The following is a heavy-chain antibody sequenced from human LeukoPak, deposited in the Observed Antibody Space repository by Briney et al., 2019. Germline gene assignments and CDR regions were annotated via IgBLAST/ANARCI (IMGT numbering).Heavy chain of an antibody. Sequence: PSETLSLTCAVYGGSFSSYYWSWIRQPPGKGLEWIGYIYYSGSTNYNPSLKSRVTISVDTSKNQFSLKLSSVTAADTAVYYCASRYYDSSGYSNTEYFQHWGQGTLVTVSS. CDR2: IYYSGST. V-gene: IGHV4-59*01. J-gene: IGHJ1*01. CDR3: ASRYYDSSGYSNTEYFQH. D-gene: IGHD3-22*01. CDR1: GGSFSSYY.